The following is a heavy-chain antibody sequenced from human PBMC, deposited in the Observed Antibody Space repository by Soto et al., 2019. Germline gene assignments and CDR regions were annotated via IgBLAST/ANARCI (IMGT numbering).Heavy chain of an antibody. CDR3: ARAVYCTTANCWDDFHYYNIDV. CDR2: ISHTGGS. V-gene: IGHV4-4*02. D-gene: IGHD2-2*01. CDR1: GDSINNTYW. Sequence: QVQLQQSGPGLVKPSGTLSLTCFVSGDSINNTYWWSWVRQAPEKGLEWIGAISHTGGSSYMPSLRGRITLSVDTSKNQFSLKLTSVTAADTAVYYCARAVYCTTANCWDDFHYYNIDVWGQGTAVTVSS. J-gene: IGHJ6*02.